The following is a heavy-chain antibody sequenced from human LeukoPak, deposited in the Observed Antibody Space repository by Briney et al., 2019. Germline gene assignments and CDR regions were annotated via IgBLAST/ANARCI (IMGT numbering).Heavy chain of an antibody. CDR3: ARDVGDGYNCYFDY. J-gene: IGHJ4*02. CDR1: GFTFSSYS. D-gene: IGHD5-24*01. V-gene: IGHV3-21*01. CDR2: ISSSSSYI. Sequence: GGSLRLSCAASGFTFSSYSMNWVRQAPGKGLEWVSSISSSSSYIYYADSVKGRFTISRDNAKNSLYLQMNSLRAEDTAVYYCARDVGDGYNCYFDYWGQGTLVTVSS.